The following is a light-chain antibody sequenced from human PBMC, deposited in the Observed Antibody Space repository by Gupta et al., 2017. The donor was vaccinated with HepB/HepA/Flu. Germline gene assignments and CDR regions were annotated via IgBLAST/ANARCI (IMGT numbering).Light chain of an antibody. V-gene: IGLV2-23*02. CDR1: SSDIGSDRL. J-gene: IGLJ2*01. Sequence: SALTQPASVSGSPGPSLTISCTVASSDIGSDRLVSWFQQHPGKVPTLIIYEFTKRPSGVSSRFSGSQSANAASLTISGLRAEDEADYYCSSYTSTNTVFGGGTKVTV. CDR2: EFT. CDR3: SSYTSTNTV.